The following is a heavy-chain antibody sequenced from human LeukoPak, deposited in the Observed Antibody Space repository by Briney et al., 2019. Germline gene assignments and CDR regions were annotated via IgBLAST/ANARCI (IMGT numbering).Heavy chain of an antibody. J-gene: IGHJ6*02. D-gene: IGHD3-22*01. Sequence: GGSLRLSCAASGFTFRSYGMHWVRQAPGKGLEWVAFIRFDGSNKYYADSVKGRFTISRDNSNNTLFLHMNSLRAEDTAVYYCAKDYYDSSPYYYGMDVWGQGTTVTISS. V-gene: IGHV3-30*02. CDR1: GFTFRSYG. CDR2: IRFDGSNK. CDR3: AKDYYDSSPYYYGMDV.